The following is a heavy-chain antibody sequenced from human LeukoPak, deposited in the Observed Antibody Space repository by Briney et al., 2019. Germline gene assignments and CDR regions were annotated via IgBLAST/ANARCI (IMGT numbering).Heavy chain of an antibody. CDR2: ISGSGGST. CDR1: GFTFRGYA. D-gene: IGHD4-17*01. V-gene: IGHV3-23*01. CDR3: TTGGTVTFDY. Sequence: GGSLRLSCAASGFTFRGYAMTWVRQAPGKGLEWVSGISGSGGSTYYADSVKGRFTISRDNSKNTVYLQMTSLRAEDTAVYYCTTGGTVTFDYWGQGTLVTVSS. J-gene: IGHJ4*02.